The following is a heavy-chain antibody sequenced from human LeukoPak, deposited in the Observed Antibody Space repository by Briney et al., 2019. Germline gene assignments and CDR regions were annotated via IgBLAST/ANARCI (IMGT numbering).Heavy chain of an antibody. J-gene: IGHJ4*02. V-gene: IGHV1-69*06. CDR1: GYTFSSYA. D-gene: IGHD3-22*01. CDR3: ASSPYYYDSSGYYRIDY. Sequence: SVKVSCKASGYTFSSYAISWVRQAPGQGLEWMGGIIPIFGTANYAQKFQGRVTITADKSTSTAYMELSSLRSEDTAVYYCASSPYYYDSSGYYRIDYWGQGTLVTVSS. CDR2: IIPIFGTA.